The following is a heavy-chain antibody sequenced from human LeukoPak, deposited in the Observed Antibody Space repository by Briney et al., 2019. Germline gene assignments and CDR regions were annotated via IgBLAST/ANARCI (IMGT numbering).Heavy chain of an antibody. Sequence: GGSLRLSCAASGFTFSGYAMSWVRQAPGKGLEWVSTVTGSAASTYYAEPVKGRFTISRDNSKNTLYLQMNSLRAEDTAVYYCARHFDWSLPFDYWGQGTLVTVSS. V-gene: IGHV3-23*01. D-gene: IGHD3-9*01. CDR3: ARHFDWSLPFDY. CDR2: VTGSAAST. CDR1: GFTFSGYA. J-gene: IGHJ4*02.